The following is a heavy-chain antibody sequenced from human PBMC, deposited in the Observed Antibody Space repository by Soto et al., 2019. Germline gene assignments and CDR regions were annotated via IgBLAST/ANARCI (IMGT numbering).Heavy chain of an antibody. CDR3: AQGFGYYHSSAGPYY. CDR2: ISYDASNK. J-gene: IGHJ4*02. CDR1: GFNFSSNG. V-gene: IGHV3-30*18. D-gene: IGHD3-22*01. Sequence: SLRPSCAATGFNFSSNGMHWVRKAPVKVLEWVAVISYDASNKYYADSWKGRFTISRNNAKNTVYWQLNRLRPEDTTGYYCAQGFGYYHSSAGPYYRGQATLAKVSS.